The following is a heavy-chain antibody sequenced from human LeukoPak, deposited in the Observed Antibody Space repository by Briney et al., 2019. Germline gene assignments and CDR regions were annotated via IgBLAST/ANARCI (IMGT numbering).Heavy chain of an antibody. J-gene: IGHJ3*02. CDR3: ARLPVDAFDI. D-gene: IGHD1-14*01. Sequence: PGGSLRLSCAASGFTFSSYWMHWVRQAPGKGLVWVSRINSDGSYTTYADSVKGRFTISRDNSKNTLYLQMGSLRAEDMAVYYCARLPVDAFDIWGQGTMVTVSS. CDR2: INSDGSYT. V-gene: IGHV3-74*01. CDR1: GFTFSSYW.